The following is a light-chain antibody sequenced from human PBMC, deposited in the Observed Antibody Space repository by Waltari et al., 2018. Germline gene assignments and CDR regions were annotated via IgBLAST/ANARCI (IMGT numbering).Light chain of an antibody. Sequence: QSALTQPASVSGSPGQSITISCTGTSSDVGAYDYVSWYQQHPGKVPKPMIYDVTYRPSGFSNRVAGSTSGITAFLTISGLQAEDEADYYCSSHTSSRTWVFGGGTELTVL. CDR1: SSDVGAYDY. J-gene: IGLJ3*02. CDR3: SSHTSSRTWV. V-gene: IGLV2-14*03. CDR2: DVT.